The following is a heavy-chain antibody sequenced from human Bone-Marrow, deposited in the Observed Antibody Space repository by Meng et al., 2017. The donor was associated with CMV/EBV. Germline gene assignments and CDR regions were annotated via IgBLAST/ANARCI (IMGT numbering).Heavy chain of an antibody. CDR1: GGTFSSYA. V-gene: IGHV1-69*10. Sequence: SVKVSCKASGGTFSSYAISWVRQAPGQGLEWMGGIIPILGIANYAQKFQGRVTITADKSTSTAYMELSSLRSEDTAVYYCARETGITMVRGIFGFDPWGQGTLVTVSS. D-gene: IGHD3-10*01. CDR2: IIPILGIA. J-gene: IGHJ5*02. CDR3: ARETGITMVRGIFGFDP.